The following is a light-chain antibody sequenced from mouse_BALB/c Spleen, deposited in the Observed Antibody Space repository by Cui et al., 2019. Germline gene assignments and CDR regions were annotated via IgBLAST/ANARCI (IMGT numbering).Light chain of an antibody. CDR3: QQYNSYPLT. J-gene: IGKJ5*01. Sequence: DIVMTQSQKFMSTSVGDRVSVTCKASQNVGTNVAWYQQKPGQSPKALIYSASYRYSGVPDRFTGSGYGTDFTLTISNVQSEDLAEYFCQQYNSYPLTFGAGTKLELK. CDR2: SAS. V-gene: IGKV6-15*01. CDR1: QNVGTN.